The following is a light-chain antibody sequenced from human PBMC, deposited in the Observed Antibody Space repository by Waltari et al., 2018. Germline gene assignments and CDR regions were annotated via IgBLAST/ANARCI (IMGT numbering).Light chain of an antibody. CDR1: QSITRY. J-gene: IGKJ2*01. V-gene: IGKV1-39*01. CDR3: QQSFNTPRT. Sequence: DIQMTQSPSSLSASVGYSVTIPCRASQSITRYLNWYQQQPGKAPKLLIYTTSTLQSDIPSRFSGSGSGTDFTLTISSLQPEDFATYYCQQSFNTPRTFGQGTKLEIK. CDR2: TTS.